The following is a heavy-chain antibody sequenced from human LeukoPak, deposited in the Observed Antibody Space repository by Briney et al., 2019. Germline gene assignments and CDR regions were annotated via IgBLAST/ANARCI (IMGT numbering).Heavy chain of an antibody. CDR1: GGSISSYY. CDR3: ARDLGCTNGVCDIKWFDP. D-gene: IGHD2-8*01. V-gene: IGHV4-4*09. Sequence: KASETLSLTCTVSGGSISSYYWSWIRQPPGKGQEWIGYIYTSGSTNYNPSLKSRVTISVDTSKNQFSLKLSSVTAADTAVYYCARDLGCTNGVCDIKWFDPWGQGTLVTVSS. J-gene: IGHJ5*02. CDR2: IYTSGST.